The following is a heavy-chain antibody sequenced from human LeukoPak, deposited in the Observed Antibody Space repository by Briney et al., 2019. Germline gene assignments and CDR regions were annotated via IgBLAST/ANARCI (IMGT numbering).Heavy chain of an antibody. CDR2: ISYDGTNK. D-gene: IGHD5-12*01. Sequence: GGSLRLSCAASGFTFSSYGMHWVRQAPGKGLEWVAVISYDGTNKYYADSVKGRFTISRDNSKNTLHLQMNSLRAEDRAVYYCAKDRAFIVAYAFDIWGQGTMVTVSS. CDR3: AKDRAFIVAYAFDI. J-gene: IGHJ3*02. CDR1: GFTFSSYG. V-gene: IGHV3-30*18.